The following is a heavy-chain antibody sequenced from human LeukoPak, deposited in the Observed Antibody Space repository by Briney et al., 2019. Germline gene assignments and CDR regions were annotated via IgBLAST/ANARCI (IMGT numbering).Heavy chain of an antibody. CDR2: ISDDGSDK. J-gene: IGHJ4*02. Sequence: GRSLRLSCAASGFTLSSYAMHWIRQAPGKGLEWVAVISDDGSDKYYADSVKGRFNISRDTSKNTLYMQINSLRVEDTALYYCARDLYSKGWFPDFWGQGTLVTVSS. CDR3: ARDLYSKGWFPDF. CDR1: GFTLSSYA. D-gene: IGHD6-19*01. V-gene: IGHV3-30*01.